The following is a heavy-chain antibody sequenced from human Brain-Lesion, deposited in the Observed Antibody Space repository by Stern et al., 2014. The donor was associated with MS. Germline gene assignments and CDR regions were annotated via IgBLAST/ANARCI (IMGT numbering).Heavy chain of an antibody. CDR2: IWPGDSDT. J-gene: IGHJ4*02. CDR1: GYRFTSNW. D-gene: IGHD6-6*01. CDR3: ARRGDSSSSGFDY. Sequence: EVQLVESGAEVKKPGESLKISCKGSGYRFTSNWIGWVRQMPGKGLEWMGIIWPGDSDTRYSPSFQGQVTISADKSISTAYLQWSSLQASDTAMYYCARRGDSSSSGFDYWGKGTLVIVSS. V-gene: IGHV5-51*01.